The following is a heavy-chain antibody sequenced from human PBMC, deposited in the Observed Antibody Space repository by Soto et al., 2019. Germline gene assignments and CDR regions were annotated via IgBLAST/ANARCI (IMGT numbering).Heavy chain of an antibody. CDR2: IIPILGIA. Sequence: SVKVSCKASGGTFSSYTISWVRQAPGQGLEWMGRIIPILGIANYAQKFQGRVTITADKSTSTAYMELSSLRSEDTAVYYCARSSYSSMTTVTTLDYWGQGTLVTVSS. J-gene: IGHJ4*02. CDR3: ARSSYSSMTTVTTLDY. D-gene: IGHD4-17*01. V-gene: IGHV1-69*02. CDR1: GGTFSSYT.